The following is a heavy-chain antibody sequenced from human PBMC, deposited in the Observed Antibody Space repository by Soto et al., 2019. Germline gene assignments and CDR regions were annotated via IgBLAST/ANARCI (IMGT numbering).Heavy chain of an antibody. Sequence: QVQLQESGPGLVKPSQTLSLTCTVSGGSISSGDYYWSWIRQPPGEGLEWIAFIHNTGSPYYNLSLKSRLTISIDTSKNQFSLRLSSVTAADTAVYYCARSRHSGSYFFDYWGQGIVVTVSS. CDR2: IHNTGSP. CDR1: GGSISSGDYY. D-gene: IGHD1-26*01. CDR3: ARSRHSGSYFFDY. V-gene: IGHV4-30-4*01. J-gene: IGHJ4*02.